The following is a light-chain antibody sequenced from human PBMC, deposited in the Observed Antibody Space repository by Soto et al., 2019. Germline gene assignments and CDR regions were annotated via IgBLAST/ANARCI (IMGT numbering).Light chain of an antibody. CDR1: QSVSSSY. Sequence: EKEWTQPSCTLSLSQGERATLSCRASQSVSSSYLAWYQQKPGQAPRLLIYGASSRATGIPVRFSGSGSGTDFTLTISSLEPEDFAVYYCEQRSDWLSITFGQGTRLEV. V-gene: IGKV3D-20*02. CDR2: GAS. CDR3: EQRSDWLSIT. J-gene: IGKJ5*01.